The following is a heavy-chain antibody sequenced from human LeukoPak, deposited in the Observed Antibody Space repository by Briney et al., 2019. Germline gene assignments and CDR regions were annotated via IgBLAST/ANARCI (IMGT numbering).Heavy chain of an antibody. D-gene: IGHD2-15*01. J-gene: IGHJ4*02. CDR3: ATDSPYDY. Sequence: GGSLRLSCVASGFTFSNSWMSWVRQAPGKGLEWVANIKQDGSEQYYGDSVKGRFTVSRDNAKNSLHLQMNSLRAEDTAVYYCATDSPYDYWGQGTLVTVSS. V-gene: IGHV3-7*01. CDR1: GFTFSNSW. CDR2: IKQDGSEQ.